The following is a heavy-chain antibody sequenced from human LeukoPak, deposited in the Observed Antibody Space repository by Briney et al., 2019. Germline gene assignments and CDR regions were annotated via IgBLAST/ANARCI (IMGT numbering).Heavy chain of an antibody. V-gene: IGHV4-39*07. J-gene: IGHJ5*02. Sequence: SETLSLTCAVSGVSISSSNSYWGWIRQPPGKGLEWIGGIYYSGSTYYNPSLKSRVTISVDTSKNQFSLKLSSVTAADTAVYYCARDGSKGYCTNGVCYTGPPVDHNWFDPWGQGTLVTVSS. CDR1: GVSISSSNSY. CDR2: IYYSGST. D-gene: IGHD2-8*01. CDR3: ARDGSKGYCTNGVCYTGPPVDHNWFDP.